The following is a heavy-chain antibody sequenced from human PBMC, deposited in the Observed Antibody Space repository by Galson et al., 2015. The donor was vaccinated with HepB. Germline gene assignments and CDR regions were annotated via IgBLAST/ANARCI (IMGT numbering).Heavy chain of an antibody. J-gene: IGHJ4*02. V-gene: IGHV3-30*18. CDR2: ISYDGSNK. D-gene: IGHD6-13*01. Sequence: SLRLSCAASGFTFSSYGMHWVRQAPGKGLEWVAVISYDGSNKYYADSVKGRFTISRDNSKNTLYLQMNSLRAEDTAVYYCAKGGQLGIAEVYFDYWGQGILVTVSS. CDR3: AKGGQLGIAEVYFDY. CDR1: GFTFSSYG.